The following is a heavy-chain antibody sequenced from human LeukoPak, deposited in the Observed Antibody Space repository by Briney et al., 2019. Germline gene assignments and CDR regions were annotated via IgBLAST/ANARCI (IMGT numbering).Heavy chain of an antibody. CDR3: ALATTNYHYYGMDV. CDR1: GYTLTELS. J-gene: IGHJ6*02. V-gene: IGHV1-24*01. CDR2: FDPEDGET. Sequence: ASVKVSCKVSGYTLTELSMHWVRQAPGKGLEWMGGFDPEDGETIYAQKFQGRVTMTEDTSTDTAYMELSSLRSEDTAVYYCALATTNYHYYGMDVWGQGTTVTVSS. D-gene: IGHD5-24*01.